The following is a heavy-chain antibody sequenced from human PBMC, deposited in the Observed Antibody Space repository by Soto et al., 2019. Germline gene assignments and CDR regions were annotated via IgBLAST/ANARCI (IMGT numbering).Heavy chain of an antibody. Sequence: QVHLQESGPGLVKPSETLSLTCSVSGGSISSSDYYWGWVRQPPGKGLEWIGSISFGVTTYSSPYLRSRLTISIDTSNNQFSLKLSSVTAADTAVYYCATSSVSRLLNHWYFDLWGRGTLVTVSS. CDR2: ISFGVTT. CDR1: GGSISSSDYY. J-gene: IGHJ2*01. CDR3: ATSSVSRLLNHWYFDL. V-gene: IGHV4-39*01.